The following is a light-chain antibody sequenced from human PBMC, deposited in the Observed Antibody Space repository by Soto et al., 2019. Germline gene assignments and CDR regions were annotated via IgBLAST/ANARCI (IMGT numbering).Light chain of an antibody. CDR3: QQYGSSYT. Sequence: EIVLTQSPGTLSLSPGERATLSCRASQSVRNNYLAWYQQQPGQAPRLLIYGTSTRDTGIPDRFSGSGSGTDFTLTISRLEPEDFEVYYCQQYGSSYTFGPGTNVQIK. CDR2: GTS. CDR1: QSVRNNY. J-gene: IGKJ3*01. V-gene: IGKV3-20*01.